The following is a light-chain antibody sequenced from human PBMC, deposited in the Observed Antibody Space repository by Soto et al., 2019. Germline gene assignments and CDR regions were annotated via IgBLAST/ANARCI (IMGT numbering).Light chain of an antibody. CDR3: QQYNILPWT. Sequence: EMVMTQSPATLSVTPGGRATLSCRASQSISDTLAWYQQKPGQAPRLLIHGASTRATGFPARFSGSGSGTDFTLTISSLQSEDFAVYYCQQYNILPWTFGQGTKVDIK. CDR2: GAS. J-gene: IGKJ1*01. V-gene: IGKV3-15*01. CDR1: QSISDT.